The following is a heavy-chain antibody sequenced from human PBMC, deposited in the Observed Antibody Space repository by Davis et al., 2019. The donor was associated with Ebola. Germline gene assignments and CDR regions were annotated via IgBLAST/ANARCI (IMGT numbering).Heavy chain of an antibody. V-gene: IGHV3-48*03. CDR2: ISGPGTST. Sequence: GGSLRLSCAASGFTFYRYEMNWVRQAPGKGLEWVSYISGPGTSTFYADSVKGRFTISRDNARDSLYLQMDSLGVEDTAIYYCARDAFSLSRYDTEDHWGQGTLVTVSS. D-gene: IGHD3-9*01. CDR3: ARDAFSLSRYDTEDH. CDR1: GFTFYRYE. J-gene: IGHJ4*02.